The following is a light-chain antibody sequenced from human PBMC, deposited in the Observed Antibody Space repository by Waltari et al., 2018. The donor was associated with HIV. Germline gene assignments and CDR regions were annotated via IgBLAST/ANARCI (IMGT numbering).Light chain of an antibody. CDR3: QQTYTAPHT. V-gene: IGKV1-39*01. CDR2: SAS. Sequence: DIQMTQTPSSLSASVADTVTISCRASENIGDSLHWYQQVSGKAPKLLIYSASSRQGGVPSRFSGRGSGTDFTLTIASLQSDDFATYYCQQTYTAPHTFGQGTQM. CDR1: ENIGDS. J-gene: IGKJ2*01.